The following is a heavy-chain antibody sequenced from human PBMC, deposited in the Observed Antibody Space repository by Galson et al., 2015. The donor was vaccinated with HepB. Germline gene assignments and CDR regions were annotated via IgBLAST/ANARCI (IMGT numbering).Heavy chain of an antibody. CDR1: GFTFSSYG. D-gene: IGHD6-13*01. CDR3: AKGGYSGSWNFDY. CDR2: ISYDGSNK. V-gene: IGHV3-30*18. Sequence: SLRLSCAASGFTFSSYGMHWVRQAPGKGLEWVAVISYDGSNKYYADSATGRFTISRDNSKNTLYLQMNSLRAEDKAVYYCAKGGYSGSWNFDYWGQGTLVTVSS. J-gene: IGHJ4*02.